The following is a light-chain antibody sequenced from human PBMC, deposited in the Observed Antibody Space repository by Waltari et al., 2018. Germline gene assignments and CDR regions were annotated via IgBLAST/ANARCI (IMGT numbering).Light chain of an antibody. J-gene: IGKJ2*01. V-gene: IGKV3-11*01. Sequence: EIVLTQSPATLSLSPGDTATLSCRASQSIGSYLAWYQQKPGQPPRLLIYDASNRATGVPARFRGSGSGTDFTLTFSSLEAEDFAVYYCQQRSNWTPHTFGQGARLEIK. CDR2: DAS. CDR1: QSIGSY. CDR3: QQRSNWTPHT.